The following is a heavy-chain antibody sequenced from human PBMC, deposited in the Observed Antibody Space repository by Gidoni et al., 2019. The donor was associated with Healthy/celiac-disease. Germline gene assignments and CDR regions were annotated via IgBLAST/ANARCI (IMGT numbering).Heavy chain of an antibody. CDR2: IYYSGST. Sequence: QRQLQESGPGLVKPSETLSLTSTVSGGSISSSSYYWGWIRQPPGKGLEWIGSIYYSGSTYSSPSLQSRVTISVDTSNTQFSLKLSSVTAADTAVYYGVVITTENFDYWGQGTLVTVSS. V-gene: IGHV4-39*01. D-gene: IGHD3-22*01. CDR1: GGSISSSSYY. J-gene: IGHJ4*02. CDR3: VVITTENFDY.